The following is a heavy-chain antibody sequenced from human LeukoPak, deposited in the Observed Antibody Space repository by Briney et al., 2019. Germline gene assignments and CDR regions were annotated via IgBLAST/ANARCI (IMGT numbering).Heavy chain of an antibody. J-gene: IGHJ4*02. CDR2: IYYSGST. CDR1: GGSISSYY. CDR3: ARDDWFGELYHKED. V-gene: IGHV4-59*01. Sequence: SETLSLTCTVSGGSISSYYWSWIRQPPGKGLEWIGYIYYSGSTNYNPSLTSRVTISVDTSKNQFSLRLSSVTAADTAVYYCARDDWFGELYHKEDWGQGTLVTVSS. D-gene: IGHD3-10*01.